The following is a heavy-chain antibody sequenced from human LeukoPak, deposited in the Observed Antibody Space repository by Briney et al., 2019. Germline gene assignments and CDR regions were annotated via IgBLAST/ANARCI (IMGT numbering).Heavy chain of an antibody. CDR3: AREEDYGGNPDY. CDR2: IKQDGSEK. V-gene: IGHV3-7*01. Sequence: GRSLRLSCAASGFTFDDYAMHWVRQAPGKGLEWVANIKQDGSEKYYVDSVKGRFTISRDNAKNSLYLQMNSLRAEDTAVYYCAREEDYGGNPDYWGQGTLVTVSS. CDR1: GFTFDDYA. J-gene: IGHJ4*02. D-gene: IGHD4-23*01.